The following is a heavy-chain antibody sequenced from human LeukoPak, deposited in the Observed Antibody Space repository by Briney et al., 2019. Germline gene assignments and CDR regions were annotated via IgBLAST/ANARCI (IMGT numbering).Heavy chain of an antibody. J-gene: IGHJ4*02. CDR2: ISGSGGST. CDR3: AKAEAIAVVVVAATLYDY. V-gene: IGHV3-23*01. D-gene: IGHD2-15*01. CDR1: GFTFSSYA. Sequence: GASLRLSCAASGFTFSSYAMSWVRQAPGKGLEWVSAISGSGGSTYYADSVKGRFTISRDNSKNTLYLQMNSLGAEDTAVYYCAKAEAIAVVVVAATLYDYWGQGTLVTVSS.